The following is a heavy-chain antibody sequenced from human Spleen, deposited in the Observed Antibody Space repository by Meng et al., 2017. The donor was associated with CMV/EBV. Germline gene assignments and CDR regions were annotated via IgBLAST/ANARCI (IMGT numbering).Heavy chain of an antibody. CDR2: IYYSGST. V-gene: IGHV4-30-4*08. CDR3: ARVRGGIVVVPAASVFDY. Sequence: QVQLEEPGPGLVNPSQPPSLTCTVSGGSISSGDYYWSWIRQPPGKGLEWIGYIYYSGSTYYNPSLKSRVTISVDTSKNQFSLKLSSVTAADTAVYYCARVRGGIVVVPAASVFDYWGQGTLVTVSS. CDR1: GGSISSGDYY. D-gene: IGHD2-2*01. J-gene: IGHJ4*02.